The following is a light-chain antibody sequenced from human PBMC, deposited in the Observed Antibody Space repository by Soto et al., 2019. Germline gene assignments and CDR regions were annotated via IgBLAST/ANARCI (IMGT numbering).Light chain of an antibody. CDR1: ESIDIW. CDR2: KAS. V-gene: IGKV1-5*03. J-gene: IGKJ1*01. CDR3: QHHKRYPRT. Sequence: DIQLTQSPSTLSASVGDRVTITCRASESIDIWLAWYQQRPGKAPKLLIYKASSLESGVPSRFSGSGSGTEFTLTISSLQPDDGASYYCQHHKRYPRTCGQGTKVEI.